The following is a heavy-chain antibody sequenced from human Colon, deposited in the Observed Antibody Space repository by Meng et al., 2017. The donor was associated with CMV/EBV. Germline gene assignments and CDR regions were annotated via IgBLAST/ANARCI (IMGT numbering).Heavy chain of an antibody. CDR2: INPNSGGT. CDR3: TRGFSIIVSGNWFDP. V-gene: IGHV1-2*02. CDR1: GYTFTDYY. J-gene: IGHJ5*02. D-gene: IGHD5/OR15-5a*01. Sequence: ASVKVSCKASGYTFTDYYMHWVRQAPGQRLEWMGWINPNSGGTTPAQKFQGRVTMTRDTSISTAYMELSSLRSDDTAVSFCTRGFSIIVSGNWFDPWGQGTLVTVSS.